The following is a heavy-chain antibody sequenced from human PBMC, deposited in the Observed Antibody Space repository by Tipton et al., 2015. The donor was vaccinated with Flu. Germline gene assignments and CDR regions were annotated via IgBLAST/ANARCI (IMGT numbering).Heavy chain of an antibody. J-gene: IGHJ4*02. CDR2: IHHSGST. D-gene: IGHD3-22*01. CDR1: GYSISSGYY. Sequence: TLSLTCAVSGYSISSGYYWGWIRQPPGKGLEWIGSIHHSGSTYYNPSLKSRVTISVDTSKNQFSLKLSSVTAADTAVYYCAGQRLILDDSSGYYDYWGQETLVTVSS. V-gene: IGHV4-38-2*01. CDR3: AGQRLILDDSSGYYDY.